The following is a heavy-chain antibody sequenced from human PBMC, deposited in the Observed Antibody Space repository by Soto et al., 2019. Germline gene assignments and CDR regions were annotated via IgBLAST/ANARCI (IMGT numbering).Heavy chain of an antibody. D-gene: IGHD6-13*01. CDR1: GFTFSSYG. J-gene: IGHJ4*02. Sequence: QVQLVESGGGVVQPGRSLRLSCAASGFTFSSYGMHWVRQAPGKGLEWVAVIWYDGSNKYYADSVKGRFTISRDNSKNTLYLQMNSLRAEDKAVYYCARGFQAAAGTSYFDYWGQGTLVTVSS. CDR2: IWYDGSNK. CDR3: ARGFQAAAGTSYFDY. V-gene: IGHV3-33*01.